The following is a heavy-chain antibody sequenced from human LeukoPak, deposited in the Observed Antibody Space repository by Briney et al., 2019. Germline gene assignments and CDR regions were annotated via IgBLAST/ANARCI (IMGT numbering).Heavy chain of an antibody. V-gene: IGHV3-7*01. CDR3: ARDRVVDMITFGGVIGDFDY. CDR1: GFTFSSYW. J-gene: IGHJ4*02. D-gene: IGHD3-16*02. CDR2: IKQDGSEK. Sequence: TGGSLRLSCAASGFTFSSYWMSWVRQAPGEGLEWVANIKQDGSEKYYVDSVKGRFTISRDNAKNSLYLQMNSLRAEDTAVYYCARDRVVDMITFGGVIGDFDYWGQGTLVTVSS.